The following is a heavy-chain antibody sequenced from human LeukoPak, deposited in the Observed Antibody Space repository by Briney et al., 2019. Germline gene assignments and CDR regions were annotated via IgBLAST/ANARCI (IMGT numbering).Heavy chain of an antibody. CDR3: ARKAIQLHAQDY. V-gene: IGHV3-48*01. Sequence: GGSLRLSCAASGFTFSSYSMNWVRQAPGKGLEGVSYITGSSNTIYYADSVKGRFTISRDNAKNSLYLQMNSLRADDTAVYYCARKAIQLHAQDYWGQGTLVTVSS. CDR2: ITGSSNTI. J-gene: IGHJ4*02. D-gene: IGHD5-18*01. CDR1: GFTFSSYS.